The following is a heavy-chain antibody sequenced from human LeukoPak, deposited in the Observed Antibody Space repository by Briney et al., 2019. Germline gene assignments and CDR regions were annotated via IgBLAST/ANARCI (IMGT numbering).Heavy chain of an antibody. J-gene: IGHJ4*02. Sequence: GGSLRLSCAASGFTFSTYWMSWVRQAPGKGLEWVSSISSSSSYIYYADSVKGRFTISRDNAKNSLYLQMNSLRAEDTAVYYCARDSSPYYYDIRAYWGQGTLVTVSS. CDR1: GFTFSTYW. CDR2: ISSSSSYI. D-gene: IGHD3-22*01. CDR3: ARDSSPYYYDIRAY. V-gene: IGHV3-21*01.